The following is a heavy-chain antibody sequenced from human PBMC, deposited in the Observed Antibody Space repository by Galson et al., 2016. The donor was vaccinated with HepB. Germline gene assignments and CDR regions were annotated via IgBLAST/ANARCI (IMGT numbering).Heavy chain of an antibody. CDR3: AAEIAESGTSNFPFDY. J-gene: IGHJ4*02. V-gene: IGHV1-69*06. CDR1: GGSFWNYA. CDR2: IIPIFGTA. D-gene: IGHD6-13*01. Sequence: SVKVSCKASGGSFWNYAITWVRQAPGQGLQWMGGIIPIFGTASYAQKFQGRVILTADKSTGTAYMELSSLRSEDTAVYYCAAEIAESGTSNFPFDYWGQGTLVTVSS.